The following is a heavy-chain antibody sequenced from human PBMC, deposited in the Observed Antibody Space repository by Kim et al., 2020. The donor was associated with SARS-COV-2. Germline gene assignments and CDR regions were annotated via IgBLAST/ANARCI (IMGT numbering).Heavy chain of an antibody. CDR2: INTNTGNP. J-gene: IGHJ6*02. V-gene: IGHV7-4-1*02. D-gene: IGHD6-13*01. Sequence: ASVKVSCKASGYTFTSYAMNWVRQAPGQGLEWMGWINTNTGNPTYAQGFTGRFVFSLDTSVSTAYLQISSLKAEDTAVYYCARAWVAAVGPLSPSYCYYGMDVWGQGTTVTVSS. CDR1: GYTFTSYA. CDR3: ARAWVAAVGPLSPSYCYYGMDV.